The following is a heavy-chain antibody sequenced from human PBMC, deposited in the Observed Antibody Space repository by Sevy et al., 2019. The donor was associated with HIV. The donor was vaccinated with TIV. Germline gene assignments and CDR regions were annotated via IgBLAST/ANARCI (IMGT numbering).Heavy chain of an antibody. CDR1: GFTFSSYA. V-gene: IGHV3-30*04. CDR3: ARDGSSGGLFLKDYYYFGMDV. Sequence: GGSLRLSCAASGFTFSSYAMHWVRQAPGKGLEWVAVISYDGNNKYHADSVKDRVTISRDHSKNTLLLQMKSLRAEDTAVYYCARDGSSGGLFLKDYYYFGMDVWGQGTTVTVSS. D-gene: IGHD3-16*01. J-gene: IGHJ6*02. CDR2: ISYDGNNK.